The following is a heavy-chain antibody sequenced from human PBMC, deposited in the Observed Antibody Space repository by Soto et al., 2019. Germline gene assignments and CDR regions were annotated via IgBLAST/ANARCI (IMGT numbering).Heavy chain of an antibody. CDR3: ARDNYDYVWGSYRLGY. V-gene: IGHV3-30-3*01. Sequence: VQLVESGGGVVQPGRSLRLSCAASGFTFSSYAMHWVRQAPGKGLEWVAVISYDGSNKYYADSVKGRFTISRDNSMNTLYLQMNSLRAEDTAVYYCARDNYDYVWGSYRLGYWGQGTLVTVSS. D-gene: IGHD3-16*02. J-gene: IGHJ4*02. CDR1: GFTFSSYA. CDR2: ISYDGSNK.